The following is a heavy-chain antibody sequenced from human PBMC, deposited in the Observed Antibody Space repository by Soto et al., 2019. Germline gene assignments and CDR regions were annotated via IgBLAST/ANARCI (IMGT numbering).Heavy chain of an antibody. Sequence: GASVKVSCKASGYTFTSYAMHWVRQAPGQRLEWMGWINAGNGNTKYSQKFQGRVTITRDTSASTAYMELSSLRSEDTAVYYCAGAGLRYFDWLLLDYWGQGTLVTVSS. CDR2: INAGNGNT. D-gene: IGHD3-9*01. CDR3: AGAGLRYFDWLLLDY. J-gene: IGHJ4*02. V-gene: IGHV1-3*01. CDR1: GYTFTSYA.